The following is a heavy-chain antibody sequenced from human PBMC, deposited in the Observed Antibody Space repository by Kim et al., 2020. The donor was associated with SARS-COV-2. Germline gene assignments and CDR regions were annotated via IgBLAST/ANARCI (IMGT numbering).Heavy chain of an antibody. CDR3: ASQGDRGYSYGYDY. Sequence: SPSFQGQVTISADKSISTAYLQWSSLKASDTAMYYCASQGDRGYSYGYDYWGQGTLVTVSS. V-gene: IGHV5-51*01. J-gene: IGHJ4*02. D-gene: IGHD5-18*01.